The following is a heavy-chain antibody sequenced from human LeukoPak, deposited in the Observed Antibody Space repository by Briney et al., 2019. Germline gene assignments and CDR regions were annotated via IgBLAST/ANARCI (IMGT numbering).Heavy chain of an antibody. V-gene: IGHV1-18*01. D-gene: IGHD3-3*01. CDR3: ARGGHYDIWSGPPDF. Sequence: GASVKVSCKASGYTFTNYGISWVRQAPGQGLEWMGRISTYSGNTNYAQKVQGRVTMTTDTSTSTAYMELKSLRSDDTAVYYCARGGHYDIWSGPPDFWGQGTLVTVSS. CDR1: GYTFTNYG. CDR2: ISTYSGNT. J-gene: IGHJ4*02.